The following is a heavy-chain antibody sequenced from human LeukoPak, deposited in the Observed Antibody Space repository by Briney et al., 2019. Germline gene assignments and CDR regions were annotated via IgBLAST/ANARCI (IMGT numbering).Heavy chain of an antibody. V-gene: IGHV1-18*01. Sequence: GASVNVSCKASGYTITSYGLSWVRQAPGQGLECMGWISAYNGNTHYAQKLQGRVTMTTDTSTSTAYMELGSLTSDDTAVYYCARDRRIACSSTSCYANWFDPWGQGTLVTVSS. J-gene: IGHJ5*02. CDR3: ARDRRIACSSTSCYANWFDP. CDR1: GYTITSYG. CDR2: ISAYNGNT. D-gene: IGHD2-2*01.